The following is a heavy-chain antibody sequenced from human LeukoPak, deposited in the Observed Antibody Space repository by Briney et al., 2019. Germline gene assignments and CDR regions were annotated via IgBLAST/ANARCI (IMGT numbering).Heavy chain of an antibody. D-gene: IGHD2-8*01. J-gene: IGHJ4*02. V-gene: IGHV3-23*01. CDR2: ISGSGGST. CDR1: GFPFSSYA. CDR3: AKAPADIVLMVYAIWFDY. Sequence: GGSLRLSSAASGFPFSSYAMSWVRQAPGKGLEWVSAISGSGGSTYYSDSVKGRFTISRDNSKNTLYLQMNSLRAEDTAVYYCAKAPADIVLMVYAIWFDYWGQGTLVTVSS.